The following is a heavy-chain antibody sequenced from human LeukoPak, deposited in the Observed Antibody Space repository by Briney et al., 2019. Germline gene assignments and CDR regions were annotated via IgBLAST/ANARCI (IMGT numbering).Heavy chain of an antibody. CDR2: INHSGST. Sequence: SETLSLTCAVYGGSFGGYYWSWIRQPPGKGLEWIGEINHSGSTNYNPSLKSRVTISVDTSKNQFSLKLSSVTAADTAVYYCARRVDSSGYPLISAYYYYGMDVWGQGTTVTVSS. D-gene: IGHD3-22*01. CDR1: GGSFGGYY. V-gene: IGHV4-34*01. CDR3: ARRVDSSGYPLISAYYYYGMDV. J-gene: IGHJ6*02.